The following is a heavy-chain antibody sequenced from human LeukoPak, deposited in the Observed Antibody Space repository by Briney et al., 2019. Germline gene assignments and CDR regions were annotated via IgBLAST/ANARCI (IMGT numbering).Heavy chain of an antibody. CDR3: ARGQGIVATTWFDP. D-gene: IGHD5-12*01. CDR2: MNPNSGNT. J-gene: IGHJ5*02. Sequence: SSVKVSCKASGYTFTSYDINWVRQATGQGLEWMGWMNPNSGNTGYAQKFQGRVTMTRNTSISTAYMELSSLRSEDTAVYDCARGQGIVATTWFDPWGQGTLVTVSS. CDR1: GYTFTSYD. V-gene: IGHV1-8*01.